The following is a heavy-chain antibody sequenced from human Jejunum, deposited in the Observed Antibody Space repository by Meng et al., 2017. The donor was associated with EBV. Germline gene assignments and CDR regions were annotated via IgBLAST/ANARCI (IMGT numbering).Heavy chain of an antibody. CDR1: LGSFSGYS. Sequence: QPWGRRLFESPVTLSLHCAFYLGSFSGYSWSWIRQHPGKGLEWIGEINHSGSTNYNPSLRSRVTISVETSKNQFSLRLNSVTAADTAVYYCARVAFSYTTRSLDSWGQGTLVTVSS. J-gene: IGHJ4*02. CDR3: ARVAFSYTTRSLDS. D-gene: IGHD3-16*02. CDR2: INHSGST. V-gene: IGHV4-34*02.